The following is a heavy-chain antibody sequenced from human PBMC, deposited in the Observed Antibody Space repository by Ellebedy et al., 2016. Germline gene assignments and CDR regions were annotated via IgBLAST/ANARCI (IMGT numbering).Heavy chain of an antibody. CDR3: ARENYGATFDI. Sequence: GESLKISCAASGFTFSSYWMSWVRQAPGKGLEWVANIKQDGSQKYSVDSVKGRFTLSRDNAKNSLYLQMNSLRGEDTAIYYCARENYGATFDIWGQGTIVTVSS. V-gene: IGHV3-7*03. J-gene: IGHJ3*02. CDR1: GFTFSSYW. CDR2: IKQDGSQK. D-gene: IGHD1-7*01.